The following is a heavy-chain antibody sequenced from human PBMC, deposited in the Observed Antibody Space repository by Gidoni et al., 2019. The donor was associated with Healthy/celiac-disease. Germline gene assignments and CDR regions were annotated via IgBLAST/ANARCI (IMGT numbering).Heavy chain of an antibody. CDR3: ASDEGYSGYDGDDY. Sequence: EVQLVESGGGLVKPGGSLRLSCAAAGFTFSSDSMNWVRQAPGKGLEWVSSISSISSYIYYADSVKGRFTISRDNAKNSLYLQMNSLRAEDTAVYYCASDEGYSGYDGDDYWGQGTLVTVSS. D-gene: IGHD5-12*01. CDR1: GFTFSSDS. CDR2: ISSISSYI. J-gene: IGHJ4*02. V-gene: IGHV3-21*01.